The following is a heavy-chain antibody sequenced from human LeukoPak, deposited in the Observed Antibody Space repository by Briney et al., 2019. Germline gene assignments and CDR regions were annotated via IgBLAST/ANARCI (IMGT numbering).Heavy chain of an antibody. CDR2: INHSGST. CDR3: ASSRADLDY. V-gene: IGHV4-34*01. CDR1: GGSFSGYY. J-gene: IGHJ4*02. Sequence: PSETLSLTCAVYGGSFSGYYWSWIRQPPGKGLEWIGEINHSGSTNYNPSLKSRVTISVDTSKNQFSLKLSSVTAADTAVYYCASSRADLDYWGQGTLVTVSS.